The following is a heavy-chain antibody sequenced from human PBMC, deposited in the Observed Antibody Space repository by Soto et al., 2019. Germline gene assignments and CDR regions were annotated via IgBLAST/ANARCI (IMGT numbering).Heavy chain of an antibody. Sequence: QVQLQESGPGLVKPSEALSLTCSVSGGSVSTYYWSWIRQPPGKGLEWIGYIYYNGNTNYNPSLKSRVTISLDTSRKHFSLNLSSVTTADTAVYYCALGRGYSSGPRINHYFHYWGQGSLVTVSS. D-gene: IGHD5-18*01. J-gene: IGHJ4*02. V-gene: IGHV4-59*02. CDR3: ALGRGYSSGPRINHYFHY. CDR2: IYYNGNT. CDR1: GGSVSTYY.